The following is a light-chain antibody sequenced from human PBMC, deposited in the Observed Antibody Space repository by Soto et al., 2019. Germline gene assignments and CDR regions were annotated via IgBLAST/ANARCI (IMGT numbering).Light chain of an antibody. CDR2: DVS. J-gene: IGKJ4*01. CDR3: QQYGRYPLT. CDR1: QGISDW. Sequence: DIQMTQSPSSLSASVGDRITITCWASQGISDWLAWYQQRPGKAPKLLIYDVSTLNSGVPSRFSGSGSGTEFTLTISSLQPDDFATYYCQQYGRYPLTFGGGTKVDIK. V-gene: IGKV1-5*01.